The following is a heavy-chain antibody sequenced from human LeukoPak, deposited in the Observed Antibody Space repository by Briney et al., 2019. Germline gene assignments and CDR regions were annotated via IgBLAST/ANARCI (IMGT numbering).Heavy chain of an antibody. J-gene: IGHJ4*02. CDR2: ISSSGSTM. D-gene: IGHD3-22*01. Sequence: PWGSLRLSCAASGFTFSDYCMSWIRQAPGKGLEWVSFISSSGSTMYYADSVKGRFTISRDNAKNSLYLQMNSLRAEDTAVYYCATRGPDSSGFYRFDYWGQGTLVTVSS. CDR3: ATRGPDSSGFYRFDY. V-gene: IGHV3-11*01. CDR1: GFTFSDYC.